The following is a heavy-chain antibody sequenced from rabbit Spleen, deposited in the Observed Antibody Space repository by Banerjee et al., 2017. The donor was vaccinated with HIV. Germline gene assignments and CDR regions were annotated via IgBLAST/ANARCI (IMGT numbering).Heavy chain of an antibody. CDR2: INVVTGKA. CDR1: GFSFSNKAV. J-gene: IGHJ3*01. D-gene: IGHD1-1*01. V-gene: IGHV1S45*01. CDR3: ASGPNYSGTRLDV. Sequence: QEQLVESGGGLVQPEGSLTLTCTASGFSFSNKAVMCWVRQAPGKGLEWIACINVVTGKAVYASWAKGRYTFSKTSSTTVTLEMTSLTAADTATYFCASGPNYSGTRLDVWGPGTLVTVS.